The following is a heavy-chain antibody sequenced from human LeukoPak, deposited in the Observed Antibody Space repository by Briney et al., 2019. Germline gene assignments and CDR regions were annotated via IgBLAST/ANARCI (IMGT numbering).Heavy chain of an antibody. Sequence: GASVKVSCKASGYTFTSYAMHWVRQAPGQRLEWMGWINAGNGNTKYSQKFQGRVTITRDTSASTAYMELSSLRSEDTAVYYCARDGWAEVSIAAAGMFNYWGQGTLVTVSS. CDR1: GYTFTSYA. CDR2: INAGNGNT. J-gene: IGHJ4*02. CDR3: ARDGWAEVSIAAAGMFNY. V-gene: IGHV1-3*01. D-gene: IGHD6-13*01.